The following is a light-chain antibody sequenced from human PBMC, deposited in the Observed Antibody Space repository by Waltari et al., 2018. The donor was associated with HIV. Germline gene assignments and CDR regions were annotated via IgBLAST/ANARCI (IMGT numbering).Light chain of an antibody. V-gene: IGKV3-20*01. J-gene: IGKJ4*01. CDR2: GAS. Sequence: IVLTQSPGTVSLSPGERATLSCRARQSVDNSYLAWYQQRPGQAPRLLIYGASNRATGIPDRFSGSGSGTSFTLTISSLEPEDCALYFCQQYGNSLTFGGGTKVELK. CDR3: QQYGNSLT. CDR1: QSVDNSY.